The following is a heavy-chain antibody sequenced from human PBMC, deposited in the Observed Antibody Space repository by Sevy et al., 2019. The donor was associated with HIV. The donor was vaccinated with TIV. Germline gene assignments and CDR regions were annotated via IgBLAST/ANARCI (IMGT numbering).Heavy chain of an antibody. CDR1: EFTFSDHY. D-gene: IGHD3-10*01. Sequence: GGSLRLSCAASEFTFSDHYMSWIRQAPGKGLEWVSYISSRSTYTNYADSVKGRFTISRDNARNSLYLQMNSLRAEDTAVYYCARVRYDSGSYYKDYWGQGTLVTVSS. CDR3: ARVRYDSGSYYKDY. CDR2: ISSRSTYT. J-gene: IGHJ4*02. V-gene: IGHV3-11*06.